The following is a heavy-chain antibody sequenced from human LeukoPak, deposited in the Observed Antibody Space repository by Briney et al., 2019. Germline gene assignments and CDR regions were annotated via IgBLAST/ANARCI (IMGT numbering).Heavy chain of an antibody. CDR3: ARDNDYGGNSNY. Sequence: WETLSLTCTVSGYSISSGYYWGWIRQPPGKGLEWIGSIYHSGSTYYNPSLKSRVTISVDTSKNQFSLKLSSVTAADTAVYYCARDNDYGGNSNYWGQGTLVTVSS. CDR1: GYSISSGYY. J-gene: IGHJ4*02. D-gene: IGHD4-23*01. CDR2: IYHSGST. V-gene: IGHV4-38-2*02.